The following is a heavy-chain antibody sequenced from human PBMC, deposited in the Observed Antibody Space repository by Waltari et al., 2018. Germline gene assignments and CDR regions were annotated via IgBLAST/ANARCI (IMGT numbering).Heavy chain of an antibody. Sequence: QVQLQQWGAGLLKPSETLSLTCAVYGGSFSGYYWSWIRQPPGKGLEWIGKINHSVSTNYNPSLKSRVTISVDTSKNQFSLKLSSVTAADTAVYYCARDSNYVKGAFDIWGQGTMVTVSS. CDR1: GGSFSGYY. CDR2: INHSVST. V-gene: IGHV4-34*01. D-gene: IGHD4-4*01. J-gene: IGHJ3*02. CDR3: ARDSNYVKGAFDI.